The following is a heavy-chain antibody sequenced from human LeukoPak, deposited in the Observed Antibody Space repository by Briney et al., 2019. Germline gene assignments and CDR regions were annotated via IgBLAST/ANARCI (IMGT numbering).Heavy chain of an antibody. V-gene: IGHV3-48*02. J-gene: IGHJ4*02. CDR3: ARARRYRSSWYHDY. CDR1: GFSFSTYT. D-gene: IGHD6-13*01. CDR2: ISSSSSTI. Sequence: GGSLRLSCAASGFSFSTYTMNWVRQAPGKGLDWVSYISSSSSTIYYADSVKGRFTISRDNANNSLYLQMNSLRDEDAAVYYCARARRYRSSWYHDYWGQGSLVTVSS.